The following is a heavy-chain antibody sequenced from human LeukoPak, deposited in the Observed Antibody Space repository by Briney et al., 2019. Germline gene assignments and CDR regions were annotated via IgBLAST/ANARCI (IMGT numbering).Heavy chain of an antibody. CDR1: GGSFSGYY. J-gene: IGHJ6*02. V-gene: IGHV4-34*01. Sequence: SETLSLTCAVYGGSFSGYYWSWIRKPPGKGLGWIGEINHSGSTNYNPPLKTPFTISVATSKNQSSLKLGSVTAADTAVYYCARRKQLVSTRITPIDYYGIDVWGQGTTVTVSS. D-gene: IGHD6-6*01. CDR2: INHSGST. CDR3: ARRKQLVSTRITPIDYYGIDV.